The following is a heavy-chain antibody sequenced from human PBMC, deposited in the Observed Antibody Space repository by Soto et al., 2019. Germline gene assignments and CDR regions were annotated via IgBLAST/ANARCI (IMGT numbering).Heavy chain of an antibody. D-gene: IGHD6-13*01. CDR1: GGSISSYY. CDR2: IYYSGST. Sequence: SETLSLTCTVSGGSISSYYWSWIRQPPGKGLEWIGYIYYSGSTNYNPSLKSRVTISVDTSKNQFSLKLSSVTAADTAVYYCARGVAAAGTVDDAFDIWGQGTMVTVSS. J-gene: IGHJ3*02. V-gene: IGHV4-59*01. CDR3: ARGVAAAGTVDDAFDI.